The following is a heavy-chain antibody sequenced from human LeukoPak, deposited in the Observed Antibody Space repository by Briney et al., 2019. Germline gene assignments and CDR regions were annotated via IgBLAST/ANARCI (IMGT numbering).Heavy chain of an antibody. D-gene: IGHD3-3*01. Sequence: GASVKVSCKASGYTFTSYAMHWVRQAPGQRLEWMGWINTGNGNTKYSQEFQGRVTITRDTSASTAYMELSSLRSEDMAVYYCARGTYDFWSGYPESSKHYFDYRGQGTLVTVSS. CDR1: GYTFTSYA. J-gene: IGHJ4*02. V-gene: IGHV1-3*03. CDR2: INTGNGNT. CDR3: ARGTYDFWSGYPESSKHYFDY.